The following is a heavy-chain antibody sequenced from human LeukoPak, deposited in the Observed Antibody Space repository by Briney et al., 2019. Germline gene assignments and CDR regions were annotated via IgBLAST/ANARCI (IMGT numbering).Heavy chain of an antibody. Sequence: PGGSLRLSCAASGFTFSSYGMHWVRQAPGKGLEWVAVISYDGSNKYYAESVKGRFTISRENSKNTLHLQMNSLRAEDTAVYYCARDDGSSWYGSEYFQHWGQGTLVTVSS. D-gene: IGHD6-13*01. V-gene: IGHV3-30*03. CDR1: GFTFSSYG. J-gene: IGHJ1*01. CDR3: ARDDGSSWYGSEYFQH. CDR2: ISYDGSNK.